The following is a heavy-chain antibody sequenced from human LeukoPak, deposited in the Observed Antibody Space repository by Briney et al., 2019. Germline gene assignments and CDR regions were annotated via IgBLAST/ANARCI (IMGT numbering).Heavy chain of an antibody. J-gene: IGHJ6*01. CDR1: GFTFGDHA. Sequence: PGRSLRLSCITSGFTFGDHAMSWVRQTPAKGLEWVGFIRCNAYGGTTYYAASVKGRSTISRNDSKSIAYLQMNSLRTEDTAAYYCTRGTMHQWIHNGMDVWGQRTTVTVSS. CDR2: IRCNAYGGTT. V-gene: IGHV3-49*04. CDR3: TRGTMHQWIHNGMDV. D-gene: IGHD1-1*01.